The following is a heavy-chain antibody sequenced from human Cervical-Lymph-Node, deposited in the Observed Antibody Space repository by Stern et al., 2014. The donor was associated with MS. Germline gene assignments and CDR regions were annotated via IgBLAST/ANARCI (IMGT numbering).Heavy chain of an antibody. V-gene: IGHV1-8*01. CDR2: MNPNSGNT. J-gene: IGHJ6*02. CDR1: GYTFTSYD. CDR3: EKENRRYRYYYGMDV. Sequence: QVQLVQSGAEVKKPGASVKVSCKASGYTFTSYDINWVRQATGQGLEWMGWMNPNSGNTGYAQKFQGRVTMTRNTSISTASMELSSVRSEDPAVYCGEKENRRYRYYYGMDVWGQGTTVTVSS. D-gene: IGHD1-1*01.